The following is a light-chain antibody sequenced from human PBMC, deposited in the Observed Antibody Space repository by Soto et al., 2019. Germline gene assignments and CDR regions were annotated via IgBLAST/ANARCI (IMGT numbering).Light chain of an antibody. Sequence: ETVMTQSPATLSVSPGERATLSCRASQSVSSNLALYQQKPGPAPRLLIYDASIRASGIPARFSGSGSGTEFTLTINSLQSEDSALYYCQQYNNWPPITFGQGTRLEIK. CDR1: QSVSSN. J-gene: IGKJ5*01. CDR2: DAS. CDR3: QQYNNWPPIT. V-gene: IGKV3-15*01.